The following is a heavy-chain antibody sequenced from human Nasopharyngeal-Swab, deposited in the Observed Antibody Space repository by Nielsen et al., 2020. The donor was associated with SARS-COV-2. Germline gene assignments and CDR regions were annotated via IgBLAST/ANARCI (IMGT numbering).Heavy chain of an antibody. CDR1: GFTFSSYS. Sequence: GGSLRLSCAASGFTFSSYSMNWVRQAPGKGLEWLSVIHNDGNTYYGDSVKGKFTISRDNSKNTLYLQMDSLRAEDTAVYYCASLARDYWGQGTLVTVSS. CDR3: ASLARDY. CDR2: IHNDGNT. V-gene: IGHV3-66*01. J-gene: IGHJ4*02.